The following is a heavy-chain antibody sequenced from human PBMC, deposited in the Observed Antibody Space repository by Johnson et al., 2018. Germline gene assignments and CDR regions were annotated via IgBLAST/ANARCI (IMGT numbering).Heavy chain of an antibody. Sequence: VQLVESGGGLVQPGGSLRLSCAASGFTSSSYWMSWVRQAPGKGLEWVANIKQDGSEKYYVDSVKGRFTISRDNTKNSMYLQMNSLRAEDTAVYYCARDRRWYRGINYYYYMDVWGKGTTVTVSS. CDR1: GFTSSSYW. J-gene: IGHJ6*03. CDR3: ARDRRWYRGINYYYYMDV. V-gene: IGHV3-7*01. CDR2: IKQDGSEK. D-gene: IGHD6-13*01.